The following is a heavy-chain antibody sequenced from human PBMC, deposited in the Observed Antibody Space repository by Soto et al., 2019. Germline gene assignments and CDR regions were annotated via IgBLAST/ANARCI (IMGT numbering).Heavy chain of an antibody. D-gene: IGHD4-17*01. CDR1: GFTFSSYA. CDR2: ISYDGSNK. CDR3: ARGGSMTTVTHGDYVGNWFEP. J-gene: IGHJ5*02. Sequence: QVQLVESGGGVVQPARSLRLSCAASGFTFSSYAMHWVRQAPGKGLEWVAVISYDGSNKYYADSVKGRFTISRNNSQNTLYLEMNSLRAEDTAVYYCARGGSMTTVTHGDYVGNWFEPWGQGTLVTVSS. V-gene: IGHV3-30-3*01.